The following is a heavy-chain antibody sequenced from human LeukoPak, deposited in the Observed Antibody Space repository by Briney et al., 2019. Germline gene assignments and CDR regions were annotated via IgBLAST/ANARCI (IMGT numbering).Heavy chain of an antibody. J-gene: IGHJ3*02. CDR3: ARLFPSYDYVWGSYRINAFDI. Sequence: SETLSPTCTVSGGSISSYYWSWIRQPLGKGLEWIGYIYYSGSTNYNPSLKSRVTISVDTSKNQFSLKLSSVTAADTAVYYCARLFPSYDYVWGSYRINAFDIWGQGTMVTVSS. D-gene: IGHD3-16*02. V-gene: IGHV4-59*08. CDR2: IYYSGST. CDR1: GGSISSYY.